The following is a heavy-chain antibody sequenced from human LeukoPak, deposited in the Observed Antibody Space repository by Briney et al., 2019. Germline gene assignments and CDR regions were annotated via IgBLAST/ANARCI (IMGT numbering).Heavy chain of an antibody. V-gene: IGHV4-59*01. Sequence: PSETLSLTCTVSGGSISSYYWSWTRQPPGKGLEWIGYTYYSGSTNYNPSLKSRVTISVDTSKNQFSLKLSSVTAADTAVYYCARDEFSRHWFDPWGQGTLVTVSS. CDR3: ARDEFSRHWFDP. CDR1: GGSISSYY. J-gene: IGHJ5*02. D-gene: IGHD6-6*01. CDR2: TYYSGST.